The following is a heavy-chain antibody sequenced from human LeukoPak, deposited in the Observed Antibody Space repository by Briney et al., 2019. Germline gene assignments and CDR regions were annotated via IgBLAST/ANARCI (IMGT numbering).Heavy chain of an antibody. V-gene: IGHV4-61*02. CDR1: GGSISSGSSY. J-gene: IGHJ6*02. Sequence: SETLSLTCTVSGGSISSGSSYWSWIRQPAGKGLEWIGRIYTSGSTNYNPSLKSRVTMSVDTSQNQLSLKLSSVTAADTAVYFCARHQSRRNYGLDVWGHGTTVTVSS. D-gene: IGHD6-25*01. CDR2: IYTSGST. CDR3: ARHQSRRNYGLDV.